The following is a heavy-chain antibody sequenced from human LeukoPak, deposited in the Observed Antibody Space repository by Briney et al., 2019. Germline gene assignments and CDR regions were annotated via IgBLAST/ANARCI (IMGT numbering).Heavy chain of an antibody. Sequence: ASVKVSCKASGYTFTGYYMHWVRQAPGQGLEWMGWINPNSGGTNYAQKFQGRVTTTRDTSISTAYMELSRLRSDDTAVYYCARDGCSGGSCYSYNWFDPWGQGTLVTVSS. CDR3: ARDGCSGGSCYSYNWFDP. CDR1: GYTFTGYY. D-gene: IGHD2-15*01. V-gene: IGHV1-2*02. CDR2: INPNSGGT. J-gene: IGHJ5*02.